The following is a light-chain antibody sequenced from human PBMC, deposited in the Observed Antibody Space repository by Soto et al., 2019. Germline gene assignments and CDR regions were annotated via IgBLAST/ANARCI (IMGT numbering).Light chain of an antibody. Sequence: QSALTQPASVSGSPGQSITISCTGTSSDVGGYNYVSWYQQHPGKAPKLMIYDVSNRPSGGSNRFAGSKSGNTATLTISGLPAEDEAAYYYGSYNSSSSLYVFGAGTKVTVL. CDR2: DVS. J-gene: IGLJ1*01. CDR1: SSDVGGYNY. V-gene: IGLV2-14*01. CDR3: GSYNSSSSLYV.